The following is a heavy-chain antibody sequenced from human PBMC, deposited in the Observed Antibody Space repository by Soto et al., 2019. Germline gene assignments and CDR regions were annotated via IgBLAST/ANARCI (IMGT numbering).Heavy chain of an antibody. V-gene: IGHV4-59*01. Sequence: SEILSLTCTVAGGSISSYYWSWIRQPPGKGLEWIGYIYYSGSTNYNPSLKSRVTISVGTSKNQFSLKLSSVTAAGTAVYYCARELGWFGELDRYYYDMEVWGKGTTVTVSS. D-gene: IGHD3-10*01. CDR3: ARELGWFGELDRYYYDMEV. CDR1: GGSISSYY. J-gene: IGHJ6*03. CDR2: IYYSGST.